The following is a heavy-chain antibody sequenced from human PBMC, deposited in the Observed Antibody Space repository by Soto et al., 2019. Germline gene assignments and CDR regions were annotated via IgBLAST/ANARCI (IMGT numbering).Heavy chain of an antibody. D-gene: IGHD3-3*01. CDR2: ISRISTTM. Sequence: GGSLRLSCAASGFTFSIYDMNWVRQAPGKGLEWVSYISRISTTMYYADSVKGRFTISRDNDKNTLYLQMNSLRAEDTAVYYCAKAILAGGMDVWGQGTTVTVSS. J-gene: IGHJ6*02. CDR1: GFTFSIYD. CDR3: AKAILAGGMDV. V-gene: IGHV3-48*01.